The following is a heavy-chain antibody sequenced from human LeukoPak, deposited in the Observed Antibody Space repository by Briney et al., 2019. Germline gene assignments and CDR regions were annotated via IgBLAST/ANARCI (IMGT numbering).Heavy chain of an antibody. D-gene: IGHD2-2*01. V-gene: IGHV1-8*03. CDR2: MNPNSGNT. CDR3: ARGVRPCSSTSCYGVDY. J-gene: IGHJ4*02. Sequence: ASVKVSCKASGYTFTSYDINWVRQATGQGLEWMGWMNPNSGNTGYAQKFQGRVTITRNTSISTAYMELSSLRSEDTAVYHCARGVRPCSSTSCYGVDYWGQGTLVTVSS. CDR1: GYTFTSYD.